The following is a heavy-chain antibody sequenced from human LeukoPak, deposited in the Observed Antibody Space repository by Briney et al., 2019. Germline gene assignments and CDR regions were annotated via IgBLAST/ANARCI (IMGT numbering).Heavy chain of an antibody. Sequence: GGSLRLSCAASGFTFRSFGMPWVRQAPGKGLEWVATIWYDGSDKYYADSVKGRFSNSRYTSKNTLPLPATSLRAADWALYTRASDRGPASSAGDYFAMWGQGALVTVSS. CDR2: IWYDGSDK. J-gene: IGHJ4*02. D-gene: IGHD6-6*01. CDR3: ASDRGPASSAGDYFAM. V-gene: IGHV3-33*01. CDR1: GFTFRSFG.